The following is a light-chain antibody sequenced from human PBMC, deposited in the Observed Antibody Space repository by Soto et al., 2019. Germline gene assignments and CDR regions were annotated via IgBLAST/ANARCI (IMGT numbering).Light chain of an antibody. CDR1: QIIHTGF. Sequence: DILLTQFPGTLSFSPGERATLSCRASQIIHTGFLAWFQQKSDQAPRLLIYGASTRATGIPDRITGSGSGTDFTLTISSLEPEDFAVYYCQQYDTSPVIFGQGTKLAI. J-gene: IGKJ2*01. CDR3: QQYDTSPVI. CDR2: GAS. V-gene: IGKV3-20*01.